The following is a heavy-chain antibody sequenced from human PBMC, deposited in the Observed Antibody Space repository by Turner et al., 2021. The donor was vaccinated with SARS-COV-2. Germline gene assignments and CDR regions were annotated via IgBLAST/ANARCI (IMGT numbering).Heavy chain of an antibody. J-gene: IGHJ4*02. V-gene: IGHV3-30*04. D-gene: IGHD4-17*01. CDR2: ISYDGSIK. CDR1: GFTLSSYA. Sequence: QVQLVESGGGVVQPGRSLRLSCAASGFTLSSYAMHWVRQTPGKGLKGVAVISYDGSIKSCADSEKGRFTISRDNSKNTLYLQMNSLRAEDTAVYDCARGVAVYGEHRPLDYWGQGTLVTVSS. CDR3: ARGVAVYGEHRPLDY.